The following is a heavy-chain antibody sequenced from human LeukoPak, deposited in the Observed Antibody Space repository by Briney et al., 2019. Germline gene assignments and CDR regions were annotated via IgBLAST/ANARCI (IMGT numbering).Heavy chain of an antibody. J-gene: IGHJ4*02. CDR1: GGTFSSYA. V-gene: IGHV1-69*13. D-gene: IGHD3-22*01. Sequence: SVKVSCKASGGTFSSYAISWVRQAPGQGLEWMGGIIPIFGTANYAQKSQGRVTITADESTSTAYMELSSLRSEDTAVYYCAREAYDSSGYRNYYFDYWGQGTLVTVSS. CDR3: AREAYDSSGYRNYYFDY. CDR2: IIPIFGTA.